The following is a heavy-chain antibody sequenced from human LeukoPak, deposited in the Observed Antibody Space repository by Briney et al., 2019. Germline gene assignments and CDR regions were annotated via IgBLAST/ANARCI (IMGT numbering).Heavy chain of an antibody. V-gene: IGHV3-21*01. CDR1: VFIFSTYA. CDR2: IRCRHT. J-gene: IGHJ1*01. CDR3: ARDMTTETTCYLQH. D-gene: IGHD4-17*01. Sequence: GVPLRLFCAACVFIFSTYAMKWVREAPGRGVEGVSSIRCRHTYYADSVKGRFSISRDDASNSLFLHMNGLRDEDTAVYYCARDMTTETTCYLQHWGQGTLVTVSS.